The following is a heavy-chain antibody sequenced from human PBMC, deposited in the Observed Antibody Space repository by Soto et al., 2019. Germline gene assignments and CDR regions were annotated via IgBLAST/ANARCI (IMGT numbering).Heavy chain of an antibody. V-gene: IGHV3-23*04. CDR2: ISGSGNSP. D-gene: IGHD1-26*01. CDR3: ARGTHSYSGSHELDA. CDR1: GFIFGDHV. Sequence: EVQLVESGGRLVQRGGSLRLSCSGSGFIFGDHVMDWVRQAPWKGLEWVAGISGSGNSPFFRDSVKGRFTISRDNSKNTVYLEMNNLRDEASAMYFCARGTHSYSGSHELDAWGLGTLVTVSS. J-gene: IGHJ5*02.